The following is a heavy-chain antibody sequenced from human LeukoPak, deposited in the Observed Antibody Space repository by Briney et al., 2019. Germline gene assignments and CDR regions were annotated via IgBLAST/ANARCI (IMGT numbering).Heavy chain of an antibody. D-gene: IGHD3-22*01. CDR3: ARSRITMIVVVTYFDY. CDR2: ISYDGSNK. Sequence: PGGSLRLSCAASGFTFSSYAMHWARQAPGKGLEWVAVISYDGSNKYYADSVKGRFTISRDNSKNTLYLQMNSLGAEDTAVYYCARSRITMIVVVTYFDYWGQGTLVTVSS. CDR1: GFTFSSYA. J-gene: IGHJ4*02. V-gene: IGHV3-30-3*01.